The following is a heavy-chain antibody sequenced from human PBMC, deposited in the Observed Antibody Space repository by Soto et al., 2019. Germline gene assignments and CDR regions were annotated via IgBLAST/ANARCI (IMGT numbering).Heavy chain of an antibody. CDR3: ARAPVDTAMVYFDY. J-gene: IGHJ4*02. V-gene: IGHV4-30-2*01. Sequence: PSETLSLTCAVSGGSISSGGYSWSWIRQPPGKGLEWIGYIYHSGSTYYNPSLKSRVTISVDRSKNQFSLKLSSVTAADTAVYCCARAPVDTAMVYFDYWGQGTLVTVSS. CDR1: GGSISSGGYS. D-gene: IGHD5-18*01. CDR2: IYHSGST.